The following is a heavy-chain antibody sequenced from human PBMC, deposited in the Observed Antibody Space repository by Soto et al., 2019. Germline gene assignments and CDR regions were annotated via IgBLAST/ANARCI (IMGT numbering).Heavy chain of an antibody. CDR3: ARTRISIFGVVTPRYYFDY. V-gene: IGHV4-34*01. D-gene: IGHD3-3*01. J-gene: IGHJ4*02. Sequence: WETLSLTCAVYGGSFTDYYWSWIRQPPGKGLEWIGEINHSGSTNYNPSLKSRVTMPVDTSKNQFSLKLTSVTAADTAVYYCARTRISIFGVVTPRYYFDYWGQGTLVTVSS. CDR2: INHSGST. CDR1: GGSFTDYY.